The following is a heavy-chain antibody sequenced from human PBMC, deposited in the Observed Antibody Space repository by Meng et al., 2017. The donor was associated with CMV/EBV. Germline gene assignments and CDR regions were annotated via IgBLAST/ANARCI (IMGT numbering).Heavy chain of an antibody. CDR1: GGSFSGYY. CDR2: INHSGST. Sequence: GSLRLSCAVYGGSFSGYYWSWIRQPPGKGLEWIGEINHSGSTNYNPSLKSRVTISVDTSKNQFSLKLSSVTAADTAVYYCARDAYYDFWSGYYQYYFDYWGQGTLVTVSS. V-gene: IGHV4-34*01. D-gene: IGHD3-3*01. CDR3: ARDAYYDFWSGYYQYYFDY. J-gene: IGHJ4*02.